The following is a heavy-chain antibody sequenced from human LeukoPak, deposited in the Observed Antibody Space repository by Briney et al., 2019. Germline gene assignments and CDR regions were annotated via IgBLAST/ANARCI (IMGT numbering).Heavy chain of an antibody. CDR1: GVTFSSYA. V-gene: IGHV3-20*04. Sequence: GGSLRLSCAASGVTFSSYAMSWVRQAPGKGLEWVSGINWNGGSTGYADSVKGRFTIFRDNAKNSLYLQMNSLRAEDTALYYCARPGGSNYYYYMDVWGKGTTVTVSS. D-gene: IGHD3-16*01. CDR3: ARPGGSNYYYYMDV. CDR2: INWNGGST. J-gene: IGHJ6*03.